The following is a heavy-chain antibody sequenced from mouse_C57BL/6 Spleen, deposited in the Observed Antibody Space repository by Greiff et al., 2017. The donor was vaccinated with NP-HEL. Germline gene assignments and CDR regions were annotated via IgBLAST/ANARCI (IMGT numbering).Heavy chain of an antibody. CDR3: ARSNAY. V-gene: IGHV1-42*01. CDR2: INPSTGGT. Sequence: VQLQQSGPELVKPGASVKISCKASGYSFTGYYMNWVKQSPETSLEWIGEINPSTGGTTYNQKFKAKATLTVDKSSSTAYMQLKSLTSEDSAVYYCARSNAYWGQGTLVTVSA. J-gene: IGHJ3*01. CDR1: GYSFTGYY.